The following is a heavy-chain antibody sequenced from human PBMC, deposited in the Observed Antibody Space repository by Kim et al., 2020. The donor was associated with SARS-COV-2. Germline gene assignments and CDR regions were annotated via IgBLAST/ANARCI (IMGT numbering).Heavy chain of an antibody. D-gene: IGHD1-7*01. CDR3: ARLWPGEKELLSDY. J-gene: IGHJ4*02. CDR1: GYTFTGYY. Sequence: ASVKVSCKASGYTFTGYYMHWVRQAPGQGLEWMGWINPNSGGTNYAQKFQGRVTMTRDTSISTAYMELSRLRSDDTAMYYCARLWPGEKELLSDYWGQGTLVTVSS. CDR2: INPNSGGT. V-gene: IGHV1-2*02.